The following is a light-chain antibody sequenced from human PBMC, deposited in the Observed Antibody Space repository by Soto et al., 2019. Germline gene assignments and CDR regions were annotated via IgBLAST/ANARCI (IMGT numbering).Light chain of an antibody. CDR1: SSDVGSYNV. Sequence: QSALTQPASVSGSPGQSITISCTETSSDVGSYNVVSWYQQHPGKAPKLMIYEGSKRPSGVSNRFSGSKSGNTASLTISGLQAEDEADYCCYSYAGTITYLVFGGGTKLTVL. CDR3: YSYAGTITYLV. V-gene: IGLV2-23*01. CDR2: EGS. J-gene: IGLJ2*01.